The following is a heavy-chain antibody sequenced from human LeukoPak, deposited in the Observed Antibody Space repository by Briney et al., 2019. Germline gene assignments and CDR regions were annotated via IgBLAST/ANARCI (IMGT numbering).Heavy chain of an antibody. V-gene: IGHV1-2*02. D-gene: IGHD3-10*01. CDR3: AREGSGSYTLYNWFDP. J-gene: IGHJ5*02. CDR1: GYTFTSSY. CDR2: INPNSGGT. Sequence: GASVKVSCKASGYTFTSSYMHWVRQAAGHGLEWMGWINPNSGGTNYAQKFRGRVTMTRDTSISTAYMELSRLRSDDTAVYYCAREGSGSYTLYNWFDPWGQGTLVTVSS.